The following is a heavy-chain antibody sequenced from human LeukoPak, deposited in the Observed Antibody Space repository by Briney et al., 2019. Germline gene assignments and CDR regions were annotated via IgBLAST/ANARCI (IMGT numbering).Heavy chain of an antibody. Sequence: GGSLRLSCAASGFTFSDFAMIWVRQPPGKGLVWVSRINSDGSSTSYADSVKGRFTISRGNAKNTLYLQMNSLRAEDTAVYYCARSSGWYHWGQGTLVTVSS. CDR3: ARSSGWYH. J-gene: IGHJ5*02. CDR2: INSDGSST. D-gene: IGHD6-19*01. CDR1: GFTFSDFA. V-gene: IGHV3-74*01.